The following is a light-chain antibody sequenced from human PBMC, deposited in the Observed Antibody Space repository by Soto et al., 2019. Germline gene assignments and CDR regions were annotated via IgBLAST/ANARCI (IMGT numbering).Light chain of an antibody. Sequence: QSALTQPPSASGSPGQSVTISCTGTSSDVGAYDYVCWYQQHPGKAPKLMIYEVNKRPSGVPDRFSGSKSGNTASLTVSGLQAGDEADYYCRSFAANDNVVFGGGTKLTV. J-gene: IGLJ3*02. CDR2: EVN. CDR1: SSDVGAYDY. CDR3: RSFAANDNVV. V-gene: IGLV2-8*01.